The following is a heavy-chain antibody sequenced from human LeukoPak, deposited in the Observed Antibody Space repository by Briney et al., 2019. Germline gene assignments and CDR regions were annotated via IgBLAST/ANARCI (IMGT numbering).Heavy chain of an antibody. V-gene: IGHV4-34*01. CDR3: ARGRRIAAAGTTKKTYYFDY. J-gene: IGHJ4*02. CDR2: INHSGST. D-gene: IGHD6-13*01. Sequence: SETLSLTCAVYGGSFSGYYWSWIRQPPGKGLEWIGEINHSGSTNYNPSLKSRVTISVDTSKNQFSLKLSSVTAADTAVYYCARGRRIAAAGTTKKTYYFDYWGQGTLVTVSS. CDR1: GGSFSGYY.